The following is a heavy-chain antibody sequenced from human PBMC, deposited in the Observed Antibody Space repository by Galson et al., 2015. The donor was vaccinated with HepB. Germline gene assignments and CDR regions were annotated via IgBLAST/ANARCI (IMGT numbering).Heavy chain of an antibody. V-gene: IGHV3-53*01. CDR3: ARDRGRLEHYYYYYGMDV. J-gene: IGHJ6*02. D-gene: IGHD6-19*01. Sequence: SLRLSCAASGFTVSSNYMSWVRQAPGKGLEWVSVIYSGGSTYYADSVKGRFTISRDNSKNMLYLQMNSLRAEDTAVYYCARDRGRLEHYYYYYGMDVWGQGTTVTVSS. CDR1: GFTVSSNY. CDR2: IYSGGST.